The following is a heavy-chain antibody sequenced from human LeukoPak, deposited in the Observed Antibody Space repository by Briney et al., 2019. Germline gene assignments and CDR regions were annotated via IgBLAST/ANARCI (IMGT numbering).Heavy chain of an antibody. Sequence: GGSLRLSCAASGFTFSTYSMHWVRQAPGKGLEWVALISYDGTNKYYADSVKGRFTISRDNAKNSLYLQMNSLRAEDTAVYYCARSIVVVITSANGGHDAFDIWGQGTMVTVSS. D-gene: IGHD3-22*01. CDR3: ARSIVVVITSANGGHDAFDI. CDR2: ISYDGTNK. V-gene: IGHV3-30-3*01. J-gene: IGHJ3*02. CDR1: GFTFSTYS.